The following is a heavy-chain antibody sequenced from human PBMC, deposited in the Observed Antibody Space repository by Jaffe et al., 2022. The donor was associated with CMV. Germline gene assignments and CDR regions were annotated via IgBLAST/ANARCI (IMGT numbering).Heavy chain of an antibody. CDR1: GYTFTDYY. V-gene: IGHV1-2*02. CDR2: INPNSGGT. J-gene: IGHJ4*02. Sequence: QVQLVQSGAEVKKPGASVKVSCTASGYTFTDYYMHWVRQAPGQGLEWMAWINPNSGGTNSAQKFQGRVTMTRDTSISTAYMELSRLSSDDTAVYYCARGREWKKATSYSDYWGQGTLVTVSS. D-gene: IGHD3-3*01. CDR3: ARGREWKKATSYSDY.